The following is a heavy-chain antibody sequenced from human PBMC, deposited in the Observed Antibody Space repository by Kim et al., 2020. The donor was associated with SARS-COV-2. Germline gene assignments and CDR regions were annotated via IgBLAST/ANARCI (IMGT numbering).Heavy chain of an antibody. CDR1: GGTFSSYA. CDR3: ARDPARYKGHYYYYGMDV. D-gene: IGHD1-20*01. CDR2: IIHIFGTA. V-gene: IGHV1-69*13. J-gene: IGHJ6*02. Sequence: SVKVSCKASGGTFSSYAISWVRQAPGQGLEWMGGIIHIFGTANYAQKSQGRVTITADESTSTAYMELSSLRSEDTAVYYCARDPARYKGHYYYYGMDVWGQGTTVTVSS.